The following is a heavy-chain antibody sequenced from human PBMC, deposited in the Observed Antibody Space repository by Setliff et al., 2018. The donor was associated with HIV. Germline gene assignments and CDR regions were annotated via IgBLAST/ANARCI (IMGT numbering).Heavy chain of an antibody. J-gene: IGHJ4*02. V-gene: IGHV4-34*01. D-gene: IGHD3-22*01. Sequence: SETLSLTCAVYGGSFSGYDWSWIRQPPGKGREWIGEINHSGSTNYNPSLKIRVTISVDTSKNQFSLKLSSVTAADTAVYYCAGGHSYASSGYYFTFDYCGQGTLVTVSS. CDR3: AGGHSYASSGYYFTFDY. CDR2: INHSGST. CDR1: GGSFSGYD.